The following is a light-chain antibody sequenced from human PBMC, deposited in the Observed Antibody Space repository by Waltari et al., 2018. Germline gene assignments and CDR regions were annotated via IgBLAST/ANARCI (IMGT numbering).Light chain of an antibody. V-gene: IGKV3-15*01. J-gene: IGKJ3*01. CDR3: QQYYNWPLT. Sequence: PGQTARITCSGDASTRAAGIPARFSGSESGTEFTLTINSLQSEDFAVYFCQQYYNWPLTFGPGTKVDIK. CDR2: GDAS.